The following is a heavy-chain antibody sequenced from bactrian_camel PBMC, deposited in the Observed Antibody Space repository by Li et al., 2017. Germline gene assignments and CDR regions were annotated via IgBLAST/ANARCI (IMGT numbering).Heavy chain of an antibody. D-gene: IGHD3*01. J-gene: IGHJ4*01. CDR2: LHIRTNKT. V-gene: IGHV3S54*01. CDR3: AAVYYWSGCGSSMRPRY. Sequence: HVQLVESGGASVQAGGSLHLSCRASGYIYNKCRVGWYRQAPGKEREGVAALHIRTNKTYYADSVKGRFTISQDSAKAIMYLQMNSLKPEDTATYTCAAVYYWSGCGSSMRPRYWGQGTQVTVS. CDR1: GYIYNKCR.